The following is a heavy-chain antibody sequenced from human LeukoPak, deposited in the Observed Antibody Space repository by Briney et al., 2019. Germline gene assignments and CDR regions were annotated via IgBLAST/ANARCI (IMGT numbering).Heavy chain of an antibody. D-gene: IGHD3-22*01. CDR3: AKGLGSSGYYYSPFDS. J-gene: IGHJ4*02. CDR2: ISGSGGST. CDR1: GFTFSSYA. Sequence: GASLRLSCAASGFTFSSYAMSWVRQARGKGVEGVSGISGSGGSTYYADSVKGRFNISRDNSKNTLYLQMNSLRAAGTAVYYCAKGLGSSGYYYSPFDSWGQGTLVTVSS. V-gene: IGHV3-23*01.